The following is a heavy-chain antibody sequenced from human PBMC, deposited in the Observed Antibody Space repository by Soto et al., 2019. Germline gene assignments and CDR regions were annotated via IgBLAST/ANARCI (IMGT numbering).Heavy chain of an antibody. CDR3: ARSRNYDILTGYYSH. D-gene: IGHD3-9*01. J-gene: IGHJ4*02. CDR2: ISYDGSNK. V-gene: IGHV3-30*03. Sequence: GGSLILSCAASGFTFSSYGMHWVRQAPGKGLEWVAVISYDGSNKYYADSVKGRFTISRDNSKNTLYLQMNSLRAEDTAVYYCARSRNYDILTGYYSHWGQGTLVTV. CDR1: GFTFSSYG.